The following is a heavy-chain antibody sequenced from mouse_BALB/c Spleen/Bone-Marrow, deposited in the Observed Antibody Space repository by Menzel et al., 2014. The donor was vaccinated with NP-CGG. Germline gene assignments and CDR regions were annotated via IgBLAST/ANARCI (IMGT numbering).Heavy chain of an antibody. Sequence: QVQLQQSGPELAKPGASVKVSCKASGYTFTDTWIHWIKQRPGQGLEWIGYINPSTGYAEYNQNFKDKATLSVDKSSSTTYMQLNNLTSEDSAVYYCAKDYWGQGTTLTVSS. J-gene: IGHJ2*01. CDR3: AKDY. CDR2: INPSTGYA. CDR1: GYTFTDTW. V-gene: IGHV1-7*01.